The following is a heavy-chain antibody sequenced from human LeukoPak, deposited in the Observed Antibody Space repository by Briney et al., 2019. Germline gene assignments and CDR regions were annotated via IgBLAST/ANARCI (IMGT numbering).Heavy chain of an antibody. D-gene: IGHD3-22*01. CDR2: INPSGGST. CDR3: AVAIDMIVVVSGLDAFDI. V-gene: IGHV1-46*03. CDR1: GYTFTSYY. J-gene: IGHJ3*02. Sequence: ASVKVSCKASGYTFTSYYMHWVRQAPGQGLEWMGIINPSGGSTSYAQKFQGRVTMTRDTSTSTVYMELSSLRSEDTAGYYCAVAIDMIVVVSGLDAFDIWGQGTMVTVSS.